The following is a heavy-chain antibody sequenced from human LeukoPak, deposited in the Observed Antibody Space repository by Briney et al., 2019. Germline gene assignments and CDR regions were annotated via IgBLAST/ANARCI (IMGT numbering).Heavy chain of an antibody. CDR1: GFTFSRYW. CDR3: AREPTYYYDSSGLNAFDI. D-gene: IGHD3-22*01. V-gene: IGHV3-7*01. Sequence: PGGSLRLSCTASGFTFSRYWMTWVRQGPGKGLEWVANIRQDGSDKYYVHSVKGRFTISRDNAKNSLFLQMNSLRAEDTAVYYCAREPTYYYDSSGLNAFDIWGQGTMVTVSS. J-gene: IGHJ3*02. CDR2: IRQDGSDK.